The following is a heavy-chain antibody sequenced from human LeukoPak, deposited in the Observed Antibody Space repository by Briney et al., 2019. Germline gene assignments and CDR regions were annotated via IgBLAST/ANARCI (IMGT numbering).Heavy chain of an antibody. CDR3: ARDGRVHYDFWSGYYRDEVWFDP. Sequence: ASVKVSCKASGYTFTSYYMHWVRQAPGQGLEWMGIINPSGGSTSYAQKFQGRVTMTRDTSMSTVYMELSSLRSEDTAVYYCARDGRVHYDFWSGYYRDEVWFDPWGQGTLVTVSS. CDR2: INPSGGST. CDR1: GYTFTSYY. J-gene: IGHJ5*02. V-gene: IGHV1-46*03. D-gene: IGHD3-3*01.